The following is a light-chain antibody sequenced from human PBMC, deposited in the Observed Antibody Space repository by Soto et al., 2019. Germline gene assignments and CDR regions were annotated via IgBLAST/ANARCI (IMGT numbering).Light chain of an antibody. V-gene: IGLV4-69*01. CDR2: LNDDGSH. CDR1: SGHSNYA. Sequence: QLVLTQSPSASASLGASVKLTCTLSSGHSNYAIAWHQQQAEKGPWFLMNLNDDGSHIKGDGIPDRFSGSSSGAERYLTISSLQSEDEADYYCQTWGTGTPYVFGTGTKLTVL. J-gene: IGLJ1*01. CDR3: QTWGTGTPYV.